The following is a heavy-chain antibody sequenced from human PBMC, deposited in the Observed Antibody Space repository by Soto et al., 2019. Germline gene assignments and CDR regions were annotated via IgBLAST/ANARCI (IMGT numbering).Heavy chain of an antibody. CDR1: GGSISSGGYY. D-gene: IGHD6-13*01. CDR2: IYYSGST. V-gene: IGHV4-31*03. J-gene: IGHJ5*02. CDR3: ARSIAAASNLFDP. Sequence: SETLSLTCTVSGGSISSGGYYWSWIRQHPGKGLEWIGYIYYSGSTYYNPSLKSRVTISVDTSKNQFSLKLSSVTAADTAVYYGARSIAAASNLFDPRGQGTLVTVSS.